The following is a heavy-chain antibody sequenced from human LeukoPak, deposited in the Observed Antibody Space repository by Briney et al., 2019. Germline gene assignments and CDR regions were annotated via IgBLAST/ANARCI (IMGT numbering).Heavy chain of an antibody. D-gene: IGHD7-27*01. CDR2: IFYSGST. J-gene: IGHJ4*02. Sequence: PSETLSLTCTVSGGSISRSSFYWGWIRQPPGKGLEWIGSIFYSGSTYYKPSLKSRVTISADTSKNQFSLKLSSVTAADTAVYYCASRKLGNDYWGQGTLVTVSS. CDR1: GGSISRSSFY. CDR3: ASRKLGNDY. V-gene: IGHV4-39*07.